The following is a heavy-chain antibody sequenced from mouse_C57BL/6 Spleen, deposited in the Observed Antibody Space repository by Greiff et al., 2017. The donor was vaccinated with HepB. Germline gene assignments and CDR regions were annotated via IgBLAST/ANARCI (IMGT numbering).Heavy chain of an antibody. CDR2: IDPSDSYT. CDR1: GYTFTSYW. V-gene: IGHV1-50*01. CDR3: ARPDPYYFDY. Sequence: VQLQQPGAELVKPGASVKLSCKASGYTFTSYWMQWVKQRPGQGLEWIGEIDPSDSYTNYNQKFKGKATLTVDTSSSTAYMQLSSLTSEDSAVYYCARPDPYYFDYWGQGTTLTVSS. J-gene: IGHJ2*01.